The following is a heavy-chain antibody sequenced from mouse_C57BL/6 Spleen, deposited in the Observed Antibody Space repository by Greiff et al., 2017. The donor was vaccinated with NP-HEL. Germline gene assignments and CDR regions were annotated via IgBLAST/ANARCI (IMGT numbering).Heavy chain of an antibody. D-gene: IGHD2-1*01. CDR2: IYPRSGNT. V-gene: IGHV1-81*01. Sequence: QVQLKESGAELARPGASVKLSCKASGYTFTSYGISWVKQRTGQGLEWIGEIYPRSGNTYYNEKFKGKATLTADKSSSTAYMELRSLTSEDSAVYFCARNEGWYQGAMDYWGQGTSVTVSS. J-gene: IGHJ4*01. CDR3: ARNEGWYQGAMDY. CDR1: GYTFTSYG.